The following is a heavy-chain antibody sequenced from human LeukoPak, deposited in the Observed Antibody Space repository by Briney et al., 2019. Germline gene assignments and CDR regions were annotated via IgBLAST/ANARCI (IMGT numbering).Heavy chain of an antibody. J-gene: IGHJ4*02. Sequence: SETLSLTCTVSGGSISSSSYYWGWIRQPPGKGLEWIGSIYYSGSTYYNPSLKSRDTISVDTSKNQFSLNLSSVTAADTAVYYCARCSPDYYDYWGQGTLVTVSS. V-gene: IGHV4-39*01. D-gene: IGHD2-15*01. CDR1: GGSISSSSYY. CDR3: ARCSPDYYDY. CDR2: IYYSGST.